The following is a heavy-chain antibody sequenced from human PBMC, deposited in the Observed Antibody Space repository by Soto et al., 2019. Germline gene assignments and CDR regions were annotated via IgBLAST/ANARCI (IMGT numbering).Heavy chain of an antibody. CDR1: GGTFNNFA. CDR3: ATATISPVSATFHHYGMDV. CDR2: IMPVFDTT. D-gene: IGHD6-25*01. Sequence: QVQLVQSGAEARKPGSSVKVSCQTSGGTFNNFAFTWVRQAPGQGLEWLGGIMPVFDTTNYAASFQGRITITADDLRNTVYMEMKTLRFDDTAVYYCATATISPVSATFHHYGMDVWGQGTTVTVSS. J-gene: IGHJ6*02. V-gene: IGHV1-69*01.